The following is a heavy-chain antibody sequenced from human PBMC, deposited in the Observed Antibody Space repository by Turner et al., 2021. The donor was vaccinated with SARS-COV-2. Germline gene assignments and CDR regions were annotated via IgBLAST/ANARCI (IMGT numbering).Heavy chain of an antibody. J-gene: IGHJ4*02. D-gene: IGHD1-26*01. CDR1: GDSISSSSFY. CDR3: MRTPSGSYPHFNF. Sequence: QLQLQESGPGLVKPSETLSLTCTVSGDSISSSSFYWGWIRQSPGKGLEWIGNFYYSGNTYYNPSLKSRVTISADTSKKQFSLRLTSVTAADTAVYYCMRTPSGSYPHFNFWGQGTLVTVSS. CDR2: FYYSGNT. V-gene: IGHV4-39*01.